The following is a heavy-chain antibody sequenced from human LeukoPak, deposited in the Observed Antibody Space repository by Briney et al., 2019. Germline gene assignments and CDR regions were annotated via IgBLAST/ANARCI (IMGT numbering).Heavy chain of an antibody. J-gene: IGHJ4*02. CDR2: INHSGST. V-gene: IGHV4-34*01. CDR1: GGSFSGYY. D-gene: IGHD1-26*01. Sequence: SETLSLTCAVYGGSFSGYYWSWIRQPPGKGLEWIGEINHSGSTNYNPSLKSRVTISVDTSKNQFSLKLSSVTAADTAVYYCARHGTYSGSYYSPLDYWGQGTLVTVSS. CDR3: ARHGTYSGSYYSPLDY.